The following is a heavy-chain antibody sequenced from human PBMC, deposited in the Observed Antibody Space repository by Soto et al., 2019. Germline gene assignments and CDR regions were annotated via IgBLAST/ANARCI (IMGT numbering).Heavy chain of an antibody. CDR3: STSGYGGFDW. D-gene: IGHD5-12*01. Sequence: PGGSLRLSCAASGFDFTTTWMNWVRLAPGKGLEWVARIKSKNDGGTLDYASPVKGRFTISRDDSKKTSYLQMNSLKTEDTAIYHCSTSGYGGFDWGGQGSLVTV. V-gene: IGHV3-15*07. CDR2: IKSKNDGGTL. CDR1: GFDFTTTW. J-gene: IGHJ4*02.